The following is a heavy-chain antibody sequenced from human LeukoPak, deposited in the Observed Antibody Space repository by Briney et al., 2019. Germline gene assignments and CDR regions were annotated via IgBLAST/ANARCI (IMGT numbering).Heavy chain of an antibody. CDR2: IYTSGST. V-gene: IGHV4-61*02. CDR3: ARSGAAAGADAFDI. CDR1: GGSISSGSYY. J-gene: IGHJ3*02. Sequence: SQTLSLTCTVSGGSISSGSYYWSWIRQPAGKGLEWIGRIYTSGSTNYNPSLKSRVTISVDTSKNQFSLKMSSVSAADTAVYYCARSGAAAGADAFDIWGQGTMVTVSS. D-gene: IGHD6-13*01.